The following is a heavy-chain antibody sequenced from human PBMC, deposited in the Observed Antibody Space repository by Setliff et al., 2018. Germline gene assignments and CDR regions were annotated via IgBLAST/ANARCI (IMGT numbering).Heavy chain of an antibody. CDR1: GGSISSHY. CDR2: IYYSGST. V-gene: IGHV4-59*11. CDR3: ASKNGSGSYYLFDY. Sequence: PSETLSLTCTVSGGSISSHYWSWIRRPPGKGLEWIGSIYYSGSTNYNPSLKSRVTISVDTSKNQFSLKLSSVTAADTAVYYCASKNGSGSYYLFDYWGQGTLVTVSS. D-gene: IGHD3-10*01. J-gene: IGHJ4*02.